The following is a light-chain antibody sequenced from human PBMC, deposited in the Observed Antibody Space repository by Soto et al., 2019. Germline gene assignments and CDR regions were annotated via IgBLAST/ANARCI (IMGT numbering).Light chain of an antibody. J-gene: IGLJ7*01. CDR3: CSYAGSSTV. Sequence: QSVLTQPASVSGSPGQSITISCTGTSSDVGSYNLVSWYQQHPGKAPKLMIYEVSKRPSGVSNRFSGSKSGNTASLTISGLQGEDEADYYCCSYAGSSTVFGGGTQLTLL. CDR1: SSDVGSYNL. V-gene: IGLV2-23*02. CDR2: EVS.